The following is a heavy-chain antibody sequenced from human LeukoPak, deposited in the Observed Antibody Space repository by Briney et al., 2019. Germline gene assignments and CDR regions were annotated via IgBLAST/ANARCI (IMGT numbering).Heavy chain of an antibody. CDR3: ARRDSSSWYGWYFDL. D-gene: IGHD6-13*01. J-gene: IGHJ2*01. Sequence: SGTLSLTCAVSGGSISSSNWWSWVRQPPGKGLEWIGEIYHSGSTNYNPSLKSRVTISVDKSKNQFSLKLSSVTAADTAVYYCARRDSSSWYGWYFDLWGRGTLVTVSS. V-gene: IGHV4-4*02. CDR2: IYHSGST. CDR1: GGSISSSNW.